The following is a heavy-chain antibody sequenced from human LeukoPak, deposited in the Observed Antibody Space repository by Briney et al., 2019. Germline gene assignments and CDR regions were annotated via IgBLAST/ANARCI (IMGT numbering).Heavy chain of an antibody. V-gene: IGHV4-61*02. D-gene: IGHD3-22*01. CDR3: TRGSIAYYYMDV. Sequence: SQRLSLTCTVSGGSISSGSYYWSWIRQPAGKGLEWIGRIYTSGSTNYNPSLKNRVTISVDTSKNQFSLKLSSVTAADTAVYYCTRGSIAYYYMDVWGKGTTVTISS. J-gene: IGHJ6*03. CDR2: IYTSGST. CDR1: GGSISSGSYY.